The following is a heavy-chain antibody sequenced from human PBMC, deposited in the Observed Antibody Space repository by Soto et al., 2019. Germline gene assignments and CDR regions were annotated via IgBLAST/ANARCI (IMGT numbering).Heavy chain of an antibody. CDR2: INHSGIS. J-gene: IGHJ5*02. CDR3: ARGAIWSARDWFAP. V-gene: IGHV4-34*01. Sequence: SETLSLTCAVDVGSFSDYKWTWIRQSPGKGLEWIGDINHSGISNYNPSFKSRVTLSVDTSKNQFSLRVKSVTAADTAVYFCARGAIWSARDWFAPWGKGTMVTVSS. CDR1: VGSFSDYK. D-gene: IGHD3-3*01.